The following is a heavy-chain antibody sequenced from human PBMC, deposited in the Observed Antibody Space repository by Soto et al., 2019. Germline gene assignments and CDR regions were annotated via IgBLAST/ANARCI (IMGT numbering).Heavy chain of an antibody. J-gene: IGHJ6*02. D-gene: IGHD3-3*01. V-gene: IGHV1-8*01. Sequence: QVQLVQSGAEVKKPGASVKVSCKASGYTFTSYDINWVRQATGQGHEWMGWMNPNSGNTGYAQKFQGRVTMTRNTSISTAYMELSSQRSEDTAVYYCARWPDGDYYCGMDVWGQGTTVTVSS. CDR2: MNPNSGNT. CDR1: GYTFTSYD. CDR3: ARWPDGDYYCGMDV.